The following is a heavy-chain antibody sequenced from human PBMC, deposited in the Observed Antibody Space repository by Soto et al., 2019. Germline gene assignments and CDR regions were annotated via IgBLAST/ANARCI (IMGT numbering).Heavy chain of an antibody. CDR3: ASDFLTRTPWGSAPPQLSYYGMQV. D-gene: IGHD3-9*01. CDR1: GYTFISYA. Sequence: SVKVSCKASGYTFISYAISWLRLVPGQGLEWMGRVSPYNGNTVYAQKFQGRVTMITDTSSNTAYMDLGSLRSDDSAIYFCASDFLTRTPWGSAPPQLSYYGMQVCGQGTTVTVS. CDR2: VSPYNGNT. V-gene: IGHV1-18*01. J-gene: IGHJ6*02.